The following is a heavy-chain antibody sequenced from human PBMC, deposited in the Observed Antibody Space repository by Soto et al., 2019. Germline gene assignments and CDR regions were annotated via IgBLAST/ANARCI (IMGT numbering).Heavy chain of an antibody. J-gene: IGHJ6*03. CDR3: ARHAQWYHVWSGKYYYYMDV. Sequence: PSETLSLTCTVSGGSISSYYWSWIRQPPGKGLEWIGYIYYSGSTNYNPSLKSRVTISVDTSKNQFSLKLSSVTAADTAVYYCARHAQWYHVWSGKYYYYMDVWGKGTTVTVSS. CDR2: IYYSGST. D-gene: IGHD3-3*01. V-gene: IGHV4-59*08. CDR1: GGSISSYY.